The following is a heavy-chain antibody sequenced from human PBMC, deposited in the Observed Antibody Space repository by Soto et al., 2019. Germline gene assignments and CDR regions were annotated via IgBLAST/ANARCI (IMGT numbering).Heavy chain of an antibody. CDR3: ARELTSRAVDY. V-gene: IGHV1-8*01. Sequence: QVQLVQSGAEVKKPGASVKVSCKASGYTFTSYDINWVRQATGQGLEWMGWMNPNSGNTGYAQRFQGRVTMTTNTSISTAYMELNSLRSEDTAVFYCARELTSRAVDYWGQGTLVTVSS. CDR1: GYTFTSYD. CDR2: MNPNSGNT. J-gene: IGHJ4*02. D-gene: IGHD3-16*01.